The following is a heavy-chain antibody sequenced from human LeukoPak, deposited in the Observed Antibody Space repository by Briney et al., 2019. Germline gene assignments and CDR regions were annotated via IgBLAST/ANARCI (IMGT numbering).Heavy chain of an antibody. Sequence: GESLKISCKGSGYSFTSYWIVWVRRMPGKGLEWMGIIYPGDSDTRYSPSFQGQVTISADKSISTAYLQWSSLKASDTAMYYSAGYPTYDFWSGYRDAFDIWGQGTMVTVSS. D-gene: IGHD3-3*01. CDR1: GYSFTSYW. V-gene: IGHV5-51*01. J-gene: IGHJ3*02. CDR3: AGYPTYDFWSGYRDAFDI. CDR2: IYPGDSDT.